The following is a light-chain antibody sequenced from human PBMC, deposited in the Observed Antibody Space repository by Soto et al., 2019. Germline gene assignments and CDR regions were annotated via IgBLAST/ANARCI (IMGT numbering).Light chain of an antibody. Sequence: EIVMTQSPATLSVSPGERATLSCRASQSVNNKVAWYQQKPGQAPRLLIYGASTRATGIPARFSGSGSGTEFTLTISSLQSEDFAVYYCQQYNNWPPWMFGQGTKVEI. CDR2: GAS. CDR1: QSVNNK. J-gene: IGKJ1*01. V-gene: IGKV3-15*01. CDR3: QQYNNWPPWM.